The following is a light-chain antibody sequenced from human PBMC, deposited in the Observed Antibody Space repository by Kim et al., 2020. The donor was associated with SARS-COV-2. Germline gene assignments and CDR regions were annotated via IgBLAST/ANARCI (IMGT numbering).Light chain of an antibody. V-gene: IGKV1-17*01. CDR1: QDIRND. J-gene: IGKJ5*01. CDR3: LQHSTYPFT. CDR2: GAS. Sequence: AAVGDRVTITCRASQDIRNDLGWYQQNPGRAPKRLIYGASSLQSGVPSRVSGSGSGTEFTLTISRVQPEDFATYFWLQHSTYPFTFGRGTRLEIK.